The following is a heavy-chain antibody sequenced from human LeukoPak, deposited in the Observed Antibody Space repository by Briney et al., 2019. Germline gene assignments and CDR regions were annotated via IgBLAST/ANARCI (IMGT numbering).Heavy chain of an antibody. CDR3: ARGGKKRWFDP. J-gene: IGHJ5*02. D-gene: IGHD4-23*01. V-gene: IGHV4-34*01. CDR1: GGSFSGYY. CDR2: MNHSGST. Sequence: SETLSLTCAVYGGSFSGYYWSWIRQPPGKGLEWIGEMNHSGSTNYNPSLKSRVTISVDTSKNQFSLKLSSVTAADTAVYYCARGGKKRWFDPWGQGTLVTVSS.